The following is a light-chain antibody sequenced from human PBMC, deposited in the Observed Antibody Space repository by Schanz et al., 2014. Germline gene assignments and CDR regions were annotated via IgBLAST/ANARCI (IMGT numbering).Light chain of an antibody. CDR2: STN. V-gene: IGLV8-61*01. CDR1: SGSVSTSYY. Sequence: QTVVTQEPSFSVSPGGTVTLTCGLSSGSVSTSYYPSWYQQTPGQAPRTLIYSTNTRSSGVPDRFSGSILENKAALTITGAQADDESDYYCVFMGSGIGVFGGGTKLTVL. CDR3: VFMGSGIGV. J-gene: IGLJ3*02.